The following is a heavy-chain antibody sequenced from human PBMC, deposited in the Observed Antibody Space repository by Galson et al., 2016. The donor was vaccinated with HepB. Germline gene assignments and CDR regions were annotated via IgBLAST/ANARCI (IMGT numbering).Heavy chain of an antibody. Sequence: PALVKPTQTLTLTCTFSGFSLSTSGMCVNWIRQPPGKALEWLALIDWDDDKYYSTSLKTRLTISKDTSKNQVVLTMTNMDPVDTATYYCARILYYSGGYYYGMDVWGQGTTVTVSS. D-gene: IGHD3-10*01. CDR3: ARILYYSGGYYYGMDV. CDR2: IDWDDDK. CDR1: GFSLSTSGMC. V-gene: IGHV2-70*01. J-gene: IGHJ6*02.